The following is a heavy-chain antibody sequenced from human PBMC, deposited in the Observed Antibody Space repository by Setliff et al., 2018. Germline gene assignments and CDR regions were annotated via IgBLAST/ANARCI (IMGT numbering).Heavy chain of an antibody. CDR2: IYSSGNT. CDR1: GFAVSGAY. V-gene: IGHV3-53*01. J-gene: IGHJ4*02. D-gene: IGHD3-22*01. Sequence: GGSLRLSCAGSGFAVSGAYMSWVRQAPGKGLEWVSIIYSSGNTAYTDSVKGRFTISRDTSKNTVYLQMNNVRVDDTAVYFCARRGYSHDSSDYNRRKVFDYFDFWGQGAQVTVSS. CDR3: ARRGYSHDSSDYNRRKVFDYFDF.